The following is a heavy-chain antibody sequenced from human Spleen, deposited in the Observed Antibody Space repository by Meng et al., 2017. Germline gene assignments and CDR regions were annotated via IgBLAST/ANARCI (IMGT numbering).Heavy chain of an antibody. V-gene: IGHV1-2*06. CDR1: GYTFTSYG. D-gene: IGHD6-25*01. J-gene: IGHJ4*02. CDR2: INPNSAGT. Sequence: GESLKISCKASGYTFTSYGISWVRQAPGQGLEWMGRINPNSAGTNYAQKFQGRVTMTSDTSVSTGYMELSRLTSDDTAVYYCARDEDISAAGKLFGDYWGQGTLVTVSS. CDR3: ARDEDISAAGKLFGDY.